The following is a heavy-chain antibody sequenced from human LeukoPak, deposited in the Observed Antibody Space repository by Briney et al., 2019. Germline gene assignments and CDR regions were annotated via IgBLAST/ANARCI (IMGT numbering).Heavy chain of an antibody. CDR2: IDTAGGA. CDR3: ARAVAGTHWLDP. V-gene: IGHV3-13*01. Sequence: GGSLRLSCAASGFTFSIYDMHWVRQVPGKGLEWVSGIDTAGGAYYPDSVKGRFTMSRENAKNSLHLQMNSLTAGDTAVYYCARAVAGTHWLDPWGQGTLVTVSS. D-gene: IGHD6-19*01. J-gene: IGHJ5*02. CDR1: GFTFSIYD.